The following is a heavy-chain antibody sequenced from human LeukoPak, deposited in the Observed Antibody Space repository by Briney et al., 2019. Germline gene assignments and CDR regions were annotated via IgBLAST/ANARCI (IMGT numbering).Heavy chain of an antibody. CDR2: IKPDGSDT. D-gene: IGHD1-7*01. CDR3: ARISRGELPAS. J-gene: IGHJ5*02. Sequence: GGSLGLSCAASGFTFSSLWMGWLRQAPGKGQEWVANIKPDGSDTYYVDSVKDRFTISRDNAKNSLYLQMNSLRVEDTAIYYCARISRGELPASWGQGTLVIVSS. CDR1: GFTFSSLW. V-gene: IGHV3-7*03.